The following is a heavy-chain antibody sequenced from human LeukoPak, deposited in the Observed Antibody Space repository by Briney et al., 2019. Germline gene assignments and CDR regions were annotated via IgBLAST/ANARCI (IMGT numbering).Heavy chain of an antibody. J-gene: IGHJ5*02. CDR2: INHSGRT. CDR3: ARGAYFYGSGINWFDP. Sequence: PSETLSLTCAVYGGSFSGYYWSWIRQPPGKGLEWIGEINHSGRTNYNPSLKSRVTISLDTSKNHFSLKLSSVTAADTAVYYCARGAYFYGSGINWFDPWGQGTLITVSS. D-gene: IGHD3-10*01. CDR1: GGSFSGYY. V-gene: IGHV4-34*01.